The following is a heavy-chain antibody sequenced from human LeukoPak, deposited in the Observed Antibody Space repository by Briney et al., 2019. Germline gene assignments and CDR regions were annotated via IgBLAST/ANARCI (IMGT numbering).Heavy chain of an antibody. CDR2: IHGGGST. CDR3: ARDLAGGTFAFDY. CDR1: GFTVSRNY. D-gene: IGHD7-27*01. Sequence: GGSLRLSCAASGFTVSRNYMSWVRPAPGKGVEEVSVIHGGGSTYYADSVKGRFTIYRDNSKNTLYLQMTSLRAEDTAVYYCARDLAGGTFAFDYWGQGTLVTVSS. V-gene: IGHV3-53*01. J-gene: IGHJ4*02.